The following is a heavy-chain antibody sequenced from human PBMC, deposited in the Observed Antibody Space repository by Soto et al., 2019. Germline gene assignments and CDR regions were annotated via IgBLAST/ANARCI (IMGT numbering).Heavy chain of an antibody. V-gene: IGHV1-18*01. CDR1: GYTFTSYG. CDR3: ARVPTLYSSSWHYFDY. Sequence: ASVKVSCKASGYTFTSYGISWVRQAPGQGLEWMGWISAYNGNTNYAQKLQGRVTMTTDTSTSTAYMELRSLRSDDTAVYYCARVPTLYSSSWHYFDYWGQGTLVTVSS. D-gene: IGHD6-13*01. CDR2: ISAYNGNT. J-gene: IGHJ4*02.